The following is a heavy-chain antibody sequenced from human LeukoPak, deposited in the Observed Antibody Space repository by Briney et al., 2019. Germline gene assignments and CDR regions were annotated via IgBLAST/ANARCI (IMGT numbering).Heavy chain of an antibody. Sequence: GGSLRLSCAASGFTFSNYAMNWVRQAPGRGLEWVSAISGSGGSTYYADSVRGRFTISRDNSKNTLYLQMNSLRAEDTAVYYCARVPNTWFGELLYLDYWGQGTLVTVSS. V-gene: IGHV3-23*01. D-gene: IGHD3-10*01. CDR2: ISGSGGST. CDR3: ARVPNTWFGELLYLDY. J-gene: IGHJ4*02. CDR1: GFTFSNYA.